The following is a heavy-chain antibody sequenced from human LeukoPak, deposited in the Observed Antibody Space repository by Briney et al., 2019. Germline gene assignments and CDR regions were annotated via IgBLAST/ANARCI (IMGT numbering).Heavy chain of an antibody. J-gene: IGHJ5*02. Sequence: PSETLSLTCTVSGGSISSGDYYWSWIRQPPGKGLEWIGEINHSGSTNYNPSLKSRVTISVDTSKNQFSLKLSSVTAADTAVYYCARGPLLGWFDPWGQGTLVTVSS. CDR3: ARGPLLGWFDP. CDR2: INHSGST. D-gene: IGHD3-16*01. CDR1: GGSISSGDYY. V-gene: IGHV4-39*07.